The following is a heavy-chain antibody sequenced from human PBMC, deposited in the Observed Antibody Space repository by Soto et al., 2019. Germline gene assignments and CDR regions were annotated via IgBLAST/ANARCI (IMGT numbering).Heavy chain of an antibody. CDR2: ILYEGRNQ. CDR1: GFTFNSYA. CDR3: ARAYSSGWVGCFDY. V-gene: IGHV3-30*04. Sequence: QVQLVESGGGVVQPGRSLRVSCAASGFTFNSYAMHWVRQAPGKGLEWVAVILYEGRNQYYADSVKGRFTISRDNSMDTLYLQMNSLRAEDTAVYYCARAYSSGWVGCFDYWGQGTLVTVSS. J-gene: IGHJ4*02. D-gene: IGHD6-19*01.